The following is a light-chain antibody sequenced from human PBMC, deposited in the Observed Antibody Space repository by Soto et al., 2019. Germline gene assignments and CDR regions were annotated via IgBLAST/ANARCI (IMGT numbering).Light chain of an antibody. CDR3: QQRSNWPPLIT. Sequence: EIVLTQSPATLSLSPGERATPSCRASQSVSSYLAWYQQKPGQAPRLLIYDASNRATGIPARFSGSGSGTDFTLTISSLEPEDFAVYYCQQRSNWPPLITFGQGTRLEIK. CDR2: DAS. J-gene: IGKJ5*01. V-gene: IGKV3-11*01. CDR1: QSVSSY.